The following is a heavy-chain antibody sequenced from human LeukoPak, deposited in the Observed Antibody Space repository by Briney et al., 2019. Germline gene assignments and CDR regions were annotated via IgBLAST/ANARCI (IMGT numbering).Heavy chain of an antibody. V-gene: IGHV4-61*02. D-gene: IGHD4-17*01. CDR3: ARDYGDYAEEACCAFDI. J-gene: IGHJ3*02. Sequence: SETLSLTCTVSGGSISSGSYYWSWIRQPAGKGLEWIGRIYTSGSTNYNPSLKSRVTISVDTSKNQFSLKLSSVTAADTAAYYCARDYGDYAEEACCAFDIWGQGTMVTVSS. CDR2: IYTSGST. CDR1: GGSISSGSYY.